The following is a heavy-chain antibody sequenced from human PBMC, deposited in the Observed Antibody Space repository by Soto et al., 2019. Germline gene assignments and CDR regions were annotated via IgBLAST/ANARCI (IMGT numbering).Heavy chain of an antibody. CDR1: GGCVNSGSYY. V-gene: IGHV4-61*01. Sequence: PSETLSLTCTASGGCVNSGSYYWSWIRQPPGKGLEWIGYIYYSGSTNYNPSLKSRVTISVDTSKNQFSLKLSSVTAADTAVYYCARGFGVLEWSQDYFDYWGQGTLVTVSS. J-gene: IGHJ4*02. CDR3: ARGFGVLEWSQDYFDY. D-gene: IGHD3-3*01. CDR2: IYYSGST.